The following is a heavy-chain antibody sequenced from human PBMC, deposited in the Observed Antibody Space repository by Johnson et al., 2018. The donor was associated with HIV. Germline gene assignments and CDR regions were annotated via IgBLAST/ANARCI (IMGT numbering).Heavy chain of an antibody. J-gene: IGHJ3*02. CDR3: AKGLSLSGSYSYDAFHI. CDR2: INWNGDNT. CDR1: GFTFDDYG. V-gene: IGHV3-20*04. Sequence: VQLVESGGGVVQPGRSLRLSCAASGFTFDDYGMSWVRQVPGKGLEWVSGINWNGDNTGFADSLKGRFTISRDNSKNTLYLQMNSLRPEDTAVYYCAKGLSLSGSYSYDAFHIWGQGTMVTVSS. D-gene: IGHD1-26*01.